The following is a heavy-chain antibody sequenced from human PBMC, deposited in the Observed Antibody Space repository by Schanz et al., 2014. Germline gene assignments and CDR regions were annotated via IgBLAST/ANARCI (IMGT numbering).Heavy chain of an antibody. J-gene: IGHJ4*02. D-gene: IGHD3-22*01. CDR1: GFTFSDYY. V-gene: IGHV3-11*04. CDR3: ARSRGLYDTSGYEPYDY. CDR2: ISGSTWTT. Sequence: QVQLVESGGGLVKPGGSLRLSCAASGFTFSDYYMSWIRQAPGKGLEWVSYISGSTWTTYYADSVKGRFTISRDNAKNSLYLQMNSLRDEDTAVYFCARSRGLYDTSGYEPYDYWGQGTLATVSS.